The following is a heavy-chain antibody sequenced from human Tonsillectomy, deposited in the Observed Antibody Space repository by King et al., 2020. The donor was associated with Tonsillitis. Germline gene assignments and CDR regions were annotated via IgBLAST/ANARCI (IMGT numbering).Heavy chain of an antibody. CDR3: AKTSDTIVVETAAIGN. V-gene: IGHV3-43*01. D-gene: IGHD2-21*02. CDR2: ITWDGGST. CDR1: GFSFDDYT. J-gene: IGHJ1*01. Sequence: VQLVESGGVVVQPGGSLRLSCAASGFSFDDYTIHWVRQAPGKGLEWGSLITWDGGSTYFADSVKGRFTISRDNSKNSLYLQMNSLRTEDTAWYYGAKTSDTIVVETAAIGNCGQRTL.